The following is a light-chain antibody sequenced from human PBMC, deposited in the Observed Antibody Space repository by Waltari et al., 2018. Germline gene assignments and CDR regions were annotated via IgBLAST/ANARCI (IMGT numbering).Light chain of an antibody. CDR2: ENV. Sequence: QSLLTQAPSMSAAPGQKVTISCSGNSSNIGYNYVSWYQQFPGTAPKLLIYENVKRPSGIPDRFSGSKSDTSATLDITGLQTGDEADYYCATWDTRLNVGVFGGGTKVTVL. J-gene: IGLJ2*01. CDR3: ATWDTRLNVGV. CDR1: SSNIGYNY. V-gene: IGLV1-51*02.